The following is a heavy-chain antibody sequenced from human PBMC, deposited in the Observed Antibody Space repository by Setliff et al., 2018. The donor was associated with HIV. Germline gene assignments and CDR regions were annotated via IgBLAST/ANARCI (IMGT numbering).Heavy chain of an antibody. J-gene: IGHJ4*01. V-gene: IGHV4-4*07. CDR3: AREPKGGDDRALDY. D-gene: IGHD3-16*01. CDR2: TFTSGIT. Sequence: PSETLSLTCTVSGGSISGYFWSWIRQPAGKGLEWIGRTFTSGITNYSPSLKSRVTMSVDTSKNQFSLNLTSVTAADTAVYYCAREPKGGDDRALDYWGHGTLVTVSS. CDR1: GGSISGYF.